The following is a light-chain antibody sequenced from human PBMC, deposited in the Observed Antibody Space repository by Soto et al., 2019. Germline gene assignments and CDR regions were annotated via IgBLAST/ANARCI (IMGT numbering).Light chain of an antibody. CDR2: LAS. V-gene: IGKV4-1*01. Sequence: DIVMTQSPDSLAVSLGERATINCKSSRNVLYRSNNQNSLAWYQQNPGQPPKLLIYLASTRESGVPDRFTGSGSGTDFTLTINSLQADDGAVYYCQQDYNTPPAFGQGTKREI. CDR1: RNVLYRSNNQNS. J-gene: IGKJ2*01. CDR3: QQDYNTPPA.